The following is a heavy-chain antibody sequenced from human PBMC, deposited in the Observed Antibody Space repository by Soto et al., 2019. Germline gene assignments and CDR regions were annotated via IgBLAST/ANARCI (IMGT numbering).Heavy chain of an antibody. V-gene: IGHV1-46*01. D-gene: IGHD3-9*01. J-gene: IGHJ6*02. Sequence: GASVKVSCKASGYTFTSYYMHWVRQAPGQGLEWMGIINPSGGSTSYAQKFQGHVTISADKSISTAYLQWSSLKASDTAMYYCARLLTEDYYGMDVWGQGTTVTVSS. CDR3: ARLLTEDYYGMDV. CDR1: GYTFTSYY. CDR2: INPSGGST.